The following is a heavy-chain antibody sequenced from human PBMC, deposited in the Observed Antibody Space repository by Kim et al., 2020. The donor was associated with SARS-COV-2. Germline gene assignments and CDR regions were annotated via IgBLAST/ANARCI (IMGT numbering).Heavy chain of an antibody. CDR2: IYYSGST. CDR1: GGSISSGGYY. J-gene: IGHJ6*02. V-gene: IGHV4-31*03. D-gene: IGHD3-10*01. CDR3: ASIPGSGSYGPHYYYGMDV. Sequence: SETLSLTCTVSGGSISSGGYYWSWIRQQPGKGLEWIGYIYYSGSTYYNPSLKSRVTISVDTSKNQFSLKLSSVTAADTAVYYCASIPGSGSYGPHYYYGMDVWGQGTTVTVSS.